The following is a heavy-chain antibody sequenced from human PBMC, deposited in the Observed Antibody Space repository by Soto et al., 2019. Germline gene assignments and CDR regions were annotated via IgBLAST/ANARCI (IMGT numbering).Heavy chain of an antibody. CDR3: ARVARGYTSTWYSTFDH. Sequence: QVQLVQSGAEVKKPGASVKVSCKASGYTFTTYGISWVRQAPGQGLEWMGWISADNGNTNYAQKIQGRVTVTTDTSTSTAYMELRSLRSDDTAVYYCARVARGYTSTWYSTFDHWGQGTLVTVSS. CDR1: GYTFTTYG. V-gene: IGHV1-18*01. J-gene: IGHJ4*02. CDR2: ISADNGNT. D-gene: IGHD6-13*01.